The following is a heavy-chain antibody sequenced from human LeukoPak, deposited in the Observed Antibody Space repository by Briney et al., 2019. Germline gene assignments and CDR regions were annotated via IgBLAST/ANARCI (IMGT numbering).Heavy chain of an antibody. CDR2: IYYSGST. CDR1: GGSISSYY. V-gene: IGHV4-59*01. Sequence: SETLSLTCTVSGGSISSYYWSWIRQPPGKGLEWIGYIYYSGSTNYNPSLKSRVTISVDTSKNQFSLKLSSVTAADTAVYYCARDYTGEYYGMDVWGQGTTVTVSS. J-gene: IGHJ6*02. D-gene: IGHD7-27*01. CDR3: ARDYTGEYYGMDV.